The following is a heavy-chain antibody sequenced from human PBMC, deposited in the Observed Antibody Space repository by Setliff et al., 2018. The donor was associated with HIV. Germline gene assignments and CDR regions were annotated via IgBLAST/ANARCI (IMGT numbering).Heavy chain of an antibody. J-gene: IGHJ4*02. Sequence: PGGSLRLSCVASGFTFSSYGMTWVRQAPGKGLEWVSSISSSSSYIYYADSVKGRFTISRDNAENSLYLQMNSLRFEDTAVYYCARGTQGSGKTPYDYWGQGTLVTVSS. CDR2: ISSSSSYI. D-gene: IGHD3-10*01. V-gene: IGHV3-21*01. CDR1: GFTFSSYG. CDR3: ARGTQGSGKTPYDY.